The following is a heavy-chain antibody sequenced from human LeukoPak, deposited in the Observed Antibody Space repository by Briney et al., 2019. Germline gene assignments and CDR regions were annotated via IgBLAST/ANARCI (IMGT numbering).Heavy chain of an antibody. CDR3: ARAGYSSRVDY. J-gene: IGHJ4*02. V-gene: IGHV3-74*01. Sequence: GGSLRLSCAASGFTFSSYWMHWGRQAPGKGLVWVSRIDSDGSSTNYADSVKGRFTISRDNAKNTLYLQMNSLRAEDTAVYYCARAGYSSRVDYWGQGTLVTVSS. D-gene: IGHD6-13*01. CDR2: IDSDGSST. CDR1: GFTFSSYW.